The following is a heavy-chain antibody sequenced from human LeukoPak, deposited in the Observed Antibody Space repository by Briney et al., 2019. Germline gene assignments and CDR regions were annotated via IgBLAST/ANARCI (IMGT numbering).Heavy chain of an antibody. J-gene: IGHJ6*04. V-gene: IGHV3-30*02. CDR2: IHYDGGNK. Sequence: GGSLRLSCAASGFTFLSYGMHWVRQAPGKGLEWVAFIHYDGGNKYYADSVKGRFTISRDNSKNTLYLQMNSLRTEDTAVYYCAELGITMIGGVWGKGTTVTISS. CDR1: GFTFLSYG. D-gene: IGHD3-10*02. CDR3: AELGITMIGGV.